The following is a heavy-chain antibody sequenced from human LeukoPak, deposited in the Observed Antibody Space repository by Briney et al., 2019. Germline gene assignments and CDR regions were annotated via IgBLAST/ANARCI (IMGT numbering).Heavy chain of an antibody. Sequence: PSETLSLTCTVSGGSISSYYWSWIRQPPGKGLEWIGYIYYSESTNYNPSLQSRATISVDTSKNQFSLKLSSVTAADTAVYYCARDVASSGYQPYGLDVWGQGTTVTVSS. CDR2: IYYSEST. D-gene: IGHD3-22*01. V-gene: IGHV4-59*01. J-gene: IGHJ6*02. CDR1: GGSISSYY. CDR3: ARDVASSGYQPYGLDV.